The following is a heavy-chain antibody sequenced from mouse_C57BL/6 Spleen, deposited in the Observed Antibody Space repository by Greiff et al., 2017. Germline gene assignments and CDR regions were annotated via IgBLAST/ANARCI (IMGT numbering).Heavy chain of an antibody. V-gene: IGHV1-39*01. Sequence: VQLQQSGPELVKPGASVKISCKASGYSFTDYNMNWVKQSNGKSLEWIGVINPNYGTTSYNQKFKGKASLTVDQSSSTAYMQLNSLTSEDSAVYYCARGRVYYGYDEGYWYFDVWGTGTTVTVSS. J-gene: IGHJ1*03. CDR1: GYSFTDYN. CDR3: ARGRVYYGYDEGYWYFDV. CDR2: INPNYGTT. D-gene: IGHD2-2*01.